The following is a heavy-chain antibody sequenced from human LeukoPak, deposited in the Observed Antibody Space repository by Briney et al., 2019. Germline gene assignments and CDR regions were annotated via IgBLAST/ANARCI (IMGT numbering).Heavy chain of an antibody. Sequence: GASVKVSCKVSGYTLTELSMHWVRQAPGKGLEWMGGFDPEDGETIYAQKFQGRVTMTEDTSTDTAYMELSSLRSEDTAVYYCATGYYGSGSYSHWFDPRGQGTLVTVSS. D-gene: IGHD3-10*01. CDR2: FDPEDGET. J-gene: IGHJ5*02. CDR3: ATGYYGSGSYSHWFDP. CDR1: GYTLTELS. V-gene: IGHV1-24*01.